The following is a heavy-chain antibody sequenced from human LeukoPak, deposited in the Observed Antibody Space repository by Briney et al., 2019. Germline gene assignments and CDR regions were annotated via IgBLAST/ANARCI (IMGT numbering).Heavy chain of an antibody. CDR1: GFTFSSYE. J-gene: IGHJ4*02. CDR3: ARVGPYSSSLDY. V-gene: IGHV3-48*03. D-gene: IGHD6-6*01. CDR2: ISSSVSTI. Sequence: GGSLRLSCAASGFTFSSYEMNRVRQAPGKGLEWVSYISSSVSTIYYADSVKGRFTISRDNAKNSLFLQMNTLRAEDTAVYYCARVGPYSSSLDYWGQGTLVTVSS.